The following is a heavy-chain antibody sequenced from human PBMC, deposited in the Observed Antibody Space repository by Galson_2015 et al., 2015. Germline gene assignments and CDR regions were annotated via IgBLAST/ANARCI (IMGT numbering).Heavy chain of an antibody. V-gene: IGHV3-15*01. CDR1: GFTFSNVW. CDR2: IKSKTDGGTT. Sequence: SLRLSCAASGFTFSNVWMSWVRQAPGKGLEWVGRIKSKTDGGTTDYAAPVKGRFTISRDDSKNTLYLQTNSLKTEDTAVYYCTTEEGRYYYDTSGYYGHYYGMDVWGQGTPVSVSS. D-gene: IGHD3-22*01. J-gene: IGHJ6*02. CDR3: TTEEGRYYYDTSGYYGHYYGMDV.